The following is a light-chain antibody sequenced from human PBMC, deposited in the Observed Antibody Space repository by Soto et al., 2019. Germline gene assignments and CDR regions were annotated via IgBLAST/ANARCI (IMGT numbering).Light chain of an antibody. CDR1: QSISRY. V-gene: IGKV1-5*01. CDR3: QQYNGYLTWT. Sequence: DIQMTQSPSTLSASIGDRVTITCRASQSISRYLAWFQQRPGKAPRILIFNAATLERGVPSRFSGGGSGTYFTLTISSLQPDDFATYYCQQYNGYLTWTFGQGTKVEIK. J-gene: IGKJ1*01. CDR2: NAA.